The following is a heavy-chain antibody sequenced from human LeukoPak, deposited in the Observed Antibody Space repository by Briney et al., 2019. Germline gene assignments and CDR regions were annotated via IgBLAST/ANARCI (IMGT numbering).Heavy chain of an antibody. CDR2: IYLRGNT. J-gene: IGHJ4*02. Sequence: SETLSLTCSVSGGSISSTNFHWGWIRQPPGKGLEWIGSIYLRGNTYYNPSLKSRITISVDTSKNQFSLKLSFVTAADTAVYYCARHETLYSSPSKFDNWGRGTLVTVSS. CDR1: GGSISSTNFH. CDR3: ARHETLYSSPSKFDN. D-gene: IGHD6-6*01. V-gene: IGHV4-39*01.